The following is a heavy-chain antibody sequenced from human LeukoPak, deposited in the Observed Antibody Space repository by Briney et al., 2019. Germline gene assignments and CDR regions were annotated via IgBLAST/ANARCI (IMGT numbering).Heavy chain of an antibody. Sequence: PSETLSLTCTVSGFTISSGYQCWCSQEPREGVLEWFGSIYSDESTYYNPSVKGRITMSVDTSKNQFSLEVNSVTAADTAVHFCATDECWLTEYFQHGGEGTLVTVS. CDR1: GFTISSGYQ. CDR3: ATDECWLTEYFQH. CDR2: IYSDEST. V-gene: IGHV4-38-2*02. D-gene: IGHD3-3*01. J-gene: IGHJ1*01.